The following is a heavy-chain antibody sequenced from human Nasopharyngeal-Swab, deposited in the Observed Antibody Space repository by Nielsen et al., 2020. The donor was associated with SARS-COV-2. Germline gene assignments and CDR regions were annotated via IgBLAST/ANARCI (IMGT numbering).Heavy chain of an antibody. D-gene: IGHD6-25*01. J-gene: IGHJ6*02. V-gene: IGHV3-74*01. CDR3: AGGAAGMDV. CDR2: INSDGRTT. Sequence: GRQAPGKGLLSGAHINSDGRTTIYADAVKGRFTISRDRAKNALYLQMDSLRGEDTAVYYCAGGAAGMDVWGQGITVTVSS.